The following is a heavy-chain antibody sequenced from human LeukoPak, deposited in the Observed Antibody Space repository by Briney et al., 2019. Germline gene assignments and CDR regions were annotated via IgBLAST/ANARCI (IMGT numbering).Heavy chain of an antibody. D-gene: IGHD6-6*01. Sequence: GGSLRLSCAASGFTFSSYSMNWVRQAAGKGLEWVSSISSSSSYIYYADSVRGRFTISRDNAKKSVYLQMNSLRPEDTAVYYCARDLGYSSSSEPVLDSWGQGTLVTVSS. CDR2: ISSSSSYI. CDR1: GFTFSSYS. J-gene: IGHJ4*02. CDR3: ARDLGYSSSSEPVLDS. V-gene: IGHV3-21*01.